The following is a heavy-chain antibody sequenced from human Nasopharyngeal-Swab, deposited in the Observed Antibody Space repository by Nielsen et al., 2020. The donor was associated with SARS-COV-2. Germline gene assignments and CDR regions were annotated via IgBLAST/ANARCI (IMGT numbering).Heavy chain of an antibody. CDR1: GGSIRSSNW. CDR2: IYHSGST. J-gene: IGHJ5*02. V-gene: IGHV4-4*02. Sequence: SQTLSLTCAVSGGSIRSSNWWSWVRQPPGKGLEWIGEIYHSGSTNYKPSLKSRVTISVDKSKNQFSLKLSSVTAADTAVYYCARVNYRKYNWFDPWGQGTLVTVSS. D-gene: IGHD1-7*01. CDR3: ARVNYRKYNWFDP.